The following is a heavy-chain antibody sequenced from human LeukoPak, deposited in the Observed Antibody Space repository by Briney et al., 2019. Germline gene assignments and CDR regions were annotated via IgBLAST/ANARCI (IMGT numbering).Heavy chain of an antibody. CDR1: GFTFSSYG. J-gene: IGHJ4*02. Sequence: PGGSLGLSCAASGFTFSSYGMHWFRQAPGKRLEWLAGISYDGSNKYYADSVKGRFTISRDNSKNTLYLQMNSLRAEDTAVYYCAKPQAGIVVVPAAIEAVDWGQGTLVTVSS. V-gene: IGHV3-30*18. D-gene: IGHD2-2*01. CDR3: AKPQAGIVVVPAAIEAVD. CDR2: ISYDGSNK.